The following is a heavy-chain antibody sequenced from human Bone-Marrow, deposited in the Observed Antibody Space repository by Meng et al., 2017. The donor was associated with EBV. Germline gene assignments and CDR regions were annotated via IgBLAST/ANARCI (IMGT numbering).Heavy chain of an antibody. Sequence: QVQLVESGGGVVQPGRSRRLSCAASGFTFSSYGMHWVRQAPGKGLEWVAVISYDGSNKYYADSVKGRFTISRDNSKNTLYLQMNSLRAEDTAVYYCAKDDYGDFDYWGQGTLVTVSS. CDR3: AKDDYGDFDY. CDR2: ISYDGSNK. V-gene: IGHV3-30*18. CDR1: GFTFSSYG. D-gene: IGHD4-17*01. J-gene: IGHJ4*02.